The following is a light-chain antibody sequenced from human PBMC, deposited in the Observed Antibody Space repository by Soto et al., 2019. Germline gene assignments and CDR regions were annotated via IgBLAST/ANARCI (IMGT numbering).Light chain of an antibody. CDR2: DND. Sequence: QAVVTQPPSVSAAPGQKGTSSCSGSSSSSHIGHHSVSWYQHLPGTAPKLLIYDNDQRPSGIPARFSGSKSATSANLDITGLQTGDEADYYCGTWDTGLRAYVLGTGTKLTVL. CDR1: SSSSHIGHHS. J-gene: IGLJ1*01. CDR3: GTWDTGLRAYV. V-gene: IGLV1-51*01.